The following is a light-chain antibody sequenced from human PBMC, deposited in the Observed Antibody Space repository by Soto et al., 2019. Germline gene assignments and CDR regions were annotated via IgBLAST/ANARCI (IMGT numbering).Light chain of an antibody. J-gene: IGKJ1*01. V-gene: IGKV1-5*01. CDR3: QEYNSYTGT. CDR2: DAS. CDR1: QSITIG. Sequence: DIQMTQTPSTLSAAVGDSVTISNRDCQSITIGLAWYEQKPVKAPKPLIYDASSLQSGVPSRFSGSGSGTESTLTIRSLQPYDFGTYCCQEYNSYTGTVGPGTKV.